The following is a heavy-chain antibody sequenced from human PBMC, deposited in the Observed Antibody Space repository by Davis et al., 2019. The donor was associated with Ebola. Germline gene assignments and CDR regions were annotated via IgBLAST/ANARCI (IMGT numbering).Heavy chain of an antibody. CDR2: IYYSGST. V-gene: IGHV4-59*08. D-gene: IGHD3-10*01. J-gene: IGHJ5*02. CDR1: GGSISSYY. Sequence: SETLSLTCTVSGGSISSYYWSWIRQPPGKGLEWIGYIYYSGSTNYNPSLKSRVTISVDTSKNQFSLKLSSVTAADTAVYYCARLYGSGSYSGGWFDPWGQGTLVTVSS. CDR3: ARLYGSGSYSGGWFDP.